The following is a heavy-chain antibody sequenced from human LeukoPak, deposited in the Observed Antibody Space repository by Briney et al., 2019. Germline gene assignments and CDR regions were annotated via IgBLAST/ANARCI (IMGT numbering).Heavy chain of an antibody. CDR1: GYTFTSYG. CDR2: ISAYNGNT. CDR3: ARDGDSSGYPDYYYYYMDV. J-gene: IGHJ6*03. V-gene: IGHV1-18*01. Sequence: GASVKVSCKASGYTFTSYGISWVRQAPGQGLEWMGWISAYNGNTNYAQKLQGRVTMTTDTSTSTAYMELRSLRSDDTAVYYCARDGDSSGYPDYYYYYMDVWGKGTTVTVSS. D-gene: IGHD3-22*01.